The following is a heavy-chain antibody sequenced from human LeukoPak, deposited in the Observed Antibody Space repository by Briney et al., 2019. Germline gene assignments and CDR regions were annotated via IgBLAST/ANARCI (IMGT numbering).Heavy chain of an antibody. Sequence: PGGSLRLSCAVSGFTVTGNYMTWVRQAPGKGPEWVSIICSDGSTYYADSVKGRFSISRDHSKNTVFLQMNSLRGEDTGVYYCARVIQSQLLKGYFDFWGQGALVTVSS. D-gene: IGHD2-2*01. CDR2: ICSDGST. V-gene: IGHV3-53*01. J-gene: IGHJ4*02. CDR3: ARVIQSQLLKGYFDF. CDR1: GFTVTGNY.